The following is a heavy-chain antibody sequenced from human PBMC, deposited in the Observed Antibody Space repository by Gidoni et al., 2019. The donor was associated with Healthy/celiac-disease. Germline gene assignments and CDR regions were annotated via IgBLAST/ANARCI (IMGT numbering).Heavy chain of an antibody. Sequence: QVQLVESGGGVVQPGRSLRLSCAASGITFSSYGMHWVRQAPGKGLEWVAVISYDGSNKYYADSVKGRFTISRDNSKNTLYLQMNSLRAEDTAVYYCAKDPPYYYDSSGMGSGGMDVWGQGTTVTVSS. CDR2: ISYDGSNK. D-gene: IGHD3-22*01. J-gene: IGHJ6*02. V-gene: IGHV3-30*18. CDR3: AKDPPYYYDSSGMGSGGMDV. CDR1: GITFSSYG.